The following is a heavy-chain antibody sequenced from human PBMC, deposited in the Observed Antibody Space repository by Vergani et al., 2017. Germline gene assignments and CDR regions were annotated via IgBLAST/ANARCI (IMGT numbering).Heavy chain of an antibody. CDR1: GFTVSNYD. CDR2: IHVDGSNQ. D-gene: IGHD2-2*01. CDR3: AKPFSCWVIDS. Sequence: QVQLVESGGGVVQRGGAPRISCATSGFTVSNYDMQWIRQGPGKGLEFVAFIHVDGSNQYYADPVKGRFTLTRDFSKKTLYLLMNSLRTDDTATYYCAKPFSCWVIDSWGQGTQVIVSS. V-gene: IGHV3-30*02. J-gene: IGHJ4*02.